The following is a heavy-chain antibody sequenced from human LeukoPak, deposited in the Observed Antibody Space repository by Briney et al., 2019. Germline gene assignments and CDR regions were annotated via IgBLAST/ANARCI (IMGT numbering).Heavy chain of an antibody. Sequence: GGSLRLSCAASGFTFSSYAMHWVRQAPGKGLEWVAVISYGGSNKYYADSVKGRFTISRDNSKNTLYLQMNSLRAEDTAVYYCARDVGTVVTPRHFDYWGQGTLVTVSS. V-gene: IGHV3-30-3*01. CDR3: ARDVGTVVTPRHFDY. D-gene: IGHD4-23*01. CDR2: ISYGGSNK. CDR1: GFTFSSYA. J-gene: IGHJ4*02.